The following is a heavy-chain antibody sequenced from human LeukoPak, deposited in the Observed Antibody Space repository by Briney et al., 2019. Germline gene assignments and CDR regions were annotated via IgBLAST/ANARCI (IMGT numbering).Heavy chain of an antibody. CDR1: GFTFSSYA. V-gene: IGHV3-30*04. D-gene: IGHD3-22*01. Sequence: LSGRSLRLSCAASGFTFSSYAMHWVRQAPGKGLGWVAVISYDGSNKYYADSVKGRFTISRDNAKNSLYLQMNSLRAEDTAVYYCARETMIVVVPHGRYYYYGMDVWGQGTTVTVSS. J-gene: IGHJ6*02. CDR2: ISYDGSNK. CDR3: ARETMIVVVPHGRYYYYGMDV.